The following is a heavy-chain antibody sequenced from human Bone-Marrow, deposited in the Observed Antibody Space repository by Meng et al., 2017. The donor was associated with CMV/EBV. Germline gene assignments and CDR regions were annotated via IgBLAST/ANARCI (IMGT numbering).Heavy chain of an antibody. CDR2: IWYDGSNK. J-gene: IGHJ4*02. D-gene: IGHD3-16*01. V-gene: IGHV3-33*06. CDR1: GFTFSSYG. CDR3: AKDLGLLLRVFDY. Sequence: GESLKISCAASGFTFSSYGMHWVRQAPGKGLEWVAVIWYDGSNKYYADSVKGRFTISRDNSKNTLYLQMNSLRAEDTAVYYCAKDLGLLLRVFDYWGQGTRVTGSS.